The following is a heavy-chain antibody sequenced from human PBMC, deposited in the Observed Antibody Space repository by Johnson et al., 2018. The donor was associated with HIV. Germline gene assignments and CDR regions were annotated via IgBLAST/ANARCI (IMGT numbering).Heavy chain of an antibody. CDR1: AFTFSDYG. J-gene: IGHJ3*02. CDR3: ARVITMIVVVIGDI. Sequence: QVQLVESGGGVVQPGGSLRLSCAASAFTFSDYGMHWVRQAPGKGLEWVAFIRSDGSSKYYADSVKGRFTISRDNSKNTLYLQMNSLIAEDTAVYYCARVITMIVVVIGDIWGQGTMVTVSS. CDR2: IRSDGSSK. D-gene: IGHD3-22*01. V-gene: IGHV3-30*02.